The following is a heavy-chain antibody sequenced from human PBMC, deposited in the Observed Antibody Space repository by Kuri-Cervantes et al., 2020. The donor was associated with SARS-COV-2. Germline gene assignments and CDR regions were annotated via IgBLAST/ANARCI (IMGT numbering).Heavy chain of an antibody. Sequence: SETLSLTCTVSGGSISSYYWSWIRQPAGKGLGWIGRIYTSGSTNYNPSLKSRVTMSVDTSKNQFSLKLSSVTAADTAVYYCARETQQFDYWGQGTLVTVSS. CDR3: ARETQQFDY. V-gene: IGHV4-4*07. J-gene: IGHJ4*02. CDR1: GGSISSYY. D-gene: IGHD1/OR15-1a*01. CDR2: IYTSGST.